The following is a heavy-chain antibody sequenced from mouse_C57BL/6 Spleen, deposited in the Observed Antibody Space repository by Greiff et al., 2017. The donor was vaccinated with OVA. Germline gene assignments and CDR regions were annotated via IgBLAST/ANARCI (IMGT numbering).Heavy chain of an antibody. V-gene: IGHV1-55*01. D-gene: IGHD1-2*01. CDR2: IYPASGST. J-gene: IGHJ2*01. CDR3: AIYNMATTAFDLDY. Sequence: QVQLQQPGAELVKPGASVKMSCKASGYTFTSYWMHWVKQRPGQGLEWIGDIYPASGSTHYNQKFKGKAPLTVDKSSSTAYMQLRSLTSEDSAVYYCAIYNMATTAFDLDYRGQGTTLTVST. CDR1: GYTFTSYW.